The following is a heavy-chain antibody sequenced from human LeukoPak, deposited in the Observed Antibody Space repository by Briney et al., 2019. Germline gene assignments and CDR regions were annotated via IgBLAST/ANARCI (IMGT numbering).Heavy chain of an antibody. CDR3: AVGDSSGYALFDP. J-gene: IGHJ5*02. CDR2: IYYSGST. D-gene: IGHD3-22*01. CDR1: GGSISSYY. V-gene: IGHV4-59*01. Sequence: PSETLSLTCTVSGGSISSYYWTWIRQPPGKGLEWIGYIYYSGSTNYNPSLKSRVTISVDTSKNQFSLKLSSVTAADTAVYYCAVGDSSGYALFDPWGQGTLVTVSP.